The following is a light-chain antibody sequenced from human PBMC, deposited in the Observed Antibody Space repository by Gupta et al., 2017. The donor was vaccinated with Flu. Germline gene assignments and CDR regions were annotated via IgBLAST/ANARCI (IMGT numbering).Light chain of an antibody. V-gene: IGKV3-15*01. Sequence: SPGERATLSCRASQSVKKNLAWYQQKPGQAPRLLIYGASTRATGVPARLSGSGSGAEFTLTISSLQSEEFAVYYCHQYNNWPPRTTWTFGQGTKVEIK. CDR2: GAS. CDR1: QSVKKN. J-gene: IGKJ1*01. CDR3: HQYNNWPPRTTWT.